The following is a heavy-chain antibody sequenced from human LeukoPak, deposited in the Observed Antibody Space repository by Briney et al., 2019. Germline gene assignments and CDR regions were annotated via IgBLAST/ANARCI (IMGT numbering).Heavy chain of an antibody. CDR3: AKDIGRYGDYGYFDY. V-gene: IGHV3-9*01. D-gene: IGHD4-17*01. J-gene: IGHJ4*02. Sequence: PGGSLRLSCAASGFTFSNYAMSWVRQAPGKGLEWVSGISWNSGSIGYADSVKGRFTISRDNAKNSLYLQMNSLRAEDTALYYCAKDIGRYGDYGYFDYWGQGTLVTVSS. CDR2: ISWNSGSI. CDR1: GFTFSNYA.